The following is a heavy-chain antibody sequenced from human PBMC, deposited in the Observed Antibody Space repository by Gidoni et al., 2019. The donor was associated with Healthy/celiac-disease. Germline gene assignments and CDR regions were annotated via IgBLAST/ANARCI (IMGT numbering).Heavy chain of an antibody. V-gene: IGHV1-69*01. CDR3: ARVMATTREYYFDY. CDR1: GGTFSSYA. CDR2: IIPIFGTA. D-gene: IGHD1-1*01. Sequence: QVQLVQSGAEVKKPGSSVKVSCKASGGTFSSYAISWVRQAPGQGLEWMGGIIPIFGTANYAQKFQGRVTITADESTSTAYMELSSLRSEDTAVYYCARVMATTREYYFDYWGQGTLVTVSS. J-gene: IGHJ4*02.